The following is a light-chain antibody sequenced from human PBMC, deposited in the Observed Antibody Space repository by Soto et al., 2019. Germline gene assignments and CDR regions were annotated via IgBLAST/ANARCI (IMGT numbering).Light chain of an antibody. J-gene: IGLJ3*02. CDR1: SSNIGAGYH. CDR2: GNS. V-gene: IGLV1-40*01. CDR3: QSYDSSLSGSM. Sequence: QSVLTQPPSVSGAPGQGVTISCTGSSSNIGAGYHVHWYQQLPGTAPKLLIYGNSNRPSGVPDRFSGSKSGTSASLAITGLQAEDEADYYCQSYDSSLSGSMFGGGTKLTVL.